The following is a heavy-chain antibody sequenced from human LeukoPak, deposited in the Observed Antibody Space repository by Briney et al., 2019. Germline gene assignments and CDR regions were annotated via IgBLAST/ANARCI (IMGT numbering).Heavy chain of an antibody. D-gene: IGHD2-2*01. V-gene: IGHV4-38-2*01. J-gene: IGHJ4*02. Sequence: SSETLSLTCAVSGYSINSGYYWGWIRQPPVKGLEWSGNIYHSGSTYYNPSLKSRVTISVDTSKNQFSLKLSSVTAADTAVYYCARRYCRTTSCYFDYWGQGTLVTVSS. CDR3: ARRYCRTTSCYFDY. CDR2: IYHSGST. CDR1: GYSINSGYY.